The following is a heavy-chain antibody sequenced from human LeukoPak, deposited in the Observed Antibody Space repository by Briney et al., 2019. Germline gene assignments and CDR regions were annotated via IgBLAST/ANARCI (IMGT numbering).Heavy chain of an antibody. CDR3: ARGLGYYYGSAGGY. D-gene: IGHD3-10*01. CDR1: GGSSSNGGYS. CDR2: INYSGVT. Sequence: SQTLSLTCTASGGSSSNGGYSWNWIRQYPGKGLEWIGYINYSGVTYHNPSLRSRVTMSVDTSKNQFSLKLSSVTAADTAVYYCARGLGYYYGSAGGYWGQGILVTVSS. J-gene: IGHJ4*02. V-gene: IGHV4-31*03.